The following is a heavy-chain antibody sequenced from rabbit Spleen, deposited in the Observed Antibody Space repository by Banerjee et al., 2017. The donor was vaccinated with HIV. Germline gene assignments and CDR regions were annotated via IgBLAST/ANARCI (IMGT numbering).Heavy chain of an antibody. CDR2: IVTGSSNT. J-gene: IGHJ4*01. CDR1: GFSFSSGYD. CDR3: ARDFNL. V-gene: IGHV1S40*01. Sequence: QSLEESGGDLVKPGASLTLTCIASGFSFSSGYDMCWVRQAPGKGLEWIACIVTGSSNTYYASWAKGRFTISKTSSTTVTLQMTSLTAADTATYFCARDFNLWGQGTLVTVS.